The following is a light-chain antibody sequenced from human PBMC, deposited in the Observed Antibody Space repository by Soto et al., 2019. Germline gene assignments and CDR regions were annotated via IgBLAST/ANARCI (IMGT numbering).Light chain of an antibody. CDR3: QQYGSSPPYT. CDR1: QSVSNKY. V-gene: IGKV3-20*01. Sequence: EVVLTQSPGTLSLSPGERATLSCRASQSVSNKYLAWYQQKPRQAPRLLIFGSSDRATGIPDRFSGSGSGTDFTLTISRLEPEDLAVYYCQQYGSSPPYTFGQGTKLEIK. CDR2: GSS. J-gene: IGKJ2*01.